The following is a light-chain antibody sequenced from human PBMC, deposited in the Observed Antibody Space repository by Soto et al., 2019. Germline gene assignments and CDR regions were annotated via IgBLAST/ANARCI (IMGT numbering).Light chain of an antibody. Sequence: IVLTQSPGTLSLSPGTRATLSCRASQSISSNYLAWYQQKPGQPPRLLIYGSSSRATGIPDRFSGGGSGTDFTLTISRLEPEDFAMYYCHHYGAPPYTFGQGTQLEIK. J-gene: IGKJ2*01. CDR1: QSISSNY. CDR2: GSS. V-gene: IGKV3-20*01. CDR3: HHYGAPPYT.